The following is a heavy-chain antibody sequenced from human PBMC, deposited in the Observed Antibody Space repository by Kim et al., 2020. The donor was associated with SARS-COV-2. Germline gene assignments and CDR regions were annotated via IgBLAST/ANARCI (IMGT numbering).Heavy chain of an antibody. D-gene: IGHD3-10*01. CDR3: ARDPGAIGNFDY. V-gene: IGHV1-46*01. Sequence: ASVKVSFKTSGYTFTSYYMQWVRQAPRQGLEWMGIINPSGGSPTYAQKFRGRVTMTMDTSTNTVYMELSSLRSDDTAVYFCARDPGAIGNFDYWGQGTLVTVSS. J-gene: IGHJ4*02. CDR1: GYTFTSYY. CDR2: INPSGGSP.